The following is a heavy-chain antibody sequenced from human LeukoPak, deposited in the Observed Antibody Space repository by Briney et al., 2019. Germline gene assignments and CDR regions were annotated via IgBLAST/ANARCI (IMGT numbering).Heavy chain of an antibody. CDR2: INSDGSST. D-gene: IGHD6-19*01. V-gene: IGHV3-74*01. Sequence: PGGSLRLSCAASGFTFSSYWMHWVRQAPGKGLVWVSRINSDGSSTYYADSVKGRFTISRDNSKNTLYLQMNSLRAEDTAVYYCAKGFSSGWLDYWGQGTLVTVSS. CDR1: GFTFSSYW. CDR3: AKGFSSGWLDY. J-gene: IGHJ4*02.